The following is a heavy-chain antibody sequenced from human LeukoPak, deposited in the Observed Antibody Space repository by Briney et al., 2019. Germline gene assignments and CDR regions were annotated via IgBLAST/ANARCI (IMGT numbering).Heavy chain of an antibody. Sequence: PGGSLRLSCAASGFTFSSYTMNWVRQAPGRGLEWVSAISGSGSNTYYADSVKGRFTISRDNSKNTLYLQMNRLRAEDTAVYYCAKQTVVAYFDCWGQGTLVTVSS. CDR3: AKQTVVAYFDC. D-gene: IGHD2-15*01. CDR1: GFTFSSYT. V-gene: IGHV3-23*01. CDR2: ISGSGSNT. J-gene: IGHJ4*02.